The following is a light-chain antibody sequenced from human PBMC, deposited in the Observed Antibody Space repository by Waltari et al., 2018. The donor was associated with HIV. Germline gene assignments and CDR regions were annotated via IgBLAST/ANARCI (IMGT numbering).Light chain of an antibody. CDR3: QTYNGPPFA. Sequence: DIQMTQSTSSLSASVGDRVTIPCRASQGVRQYVAWYHQRPGEPPKVVIYGATILQAGVEPRFSASGSGTDFSLTISSLRAEDLGIYYCQTYNGPPFAFGGGTKV. V-gene: IGKV1-27*01. CDR1: QGVRQY. CDR2: GAT. J-gene: IGKJ4*01.